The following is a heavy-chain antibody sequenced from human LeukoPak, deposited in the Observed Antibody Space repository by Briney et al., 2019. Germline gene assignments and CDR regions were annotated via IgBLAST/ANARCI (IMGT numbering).Heavy chain of an antibody. D-gene: IGHD3-10*01. CDR1: GGSFSDYY. CDR3: ARAKYGSGRHFDY. Sequence: SETLSLTCAVYGGSFSDYYWSWIRQPLGKGLEWIGEINHSGSTNYNPSLKSRVTISVDTSKNQFSLKLSSVTAADTAVYYCARAKYGSGRHFDYWGQGTLVTVSS. V-gene: IGHV4-34*01. J-gene: IGHJ4*02. CDR2: INHSGST.